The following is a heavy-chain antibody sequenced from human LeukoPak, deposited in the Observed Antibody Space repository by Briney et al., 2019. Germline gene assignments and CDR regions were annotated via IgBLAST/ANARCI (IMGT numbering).Heavy chain of an antibody. CDR2: IKQDGSEK. CDR3: PRDYYYDSSGIPHY. Sequence: GGSLRLSCAASGFTFSSYWMSWVRQAPGKGLEWVANIKQDGSEKYYVDSVKGRFTISRDNAKHSLYLQMNSLRAEDTAVYYCPRDYYYDSSGIPHYWGQGTLVTVSS. V-gene: IGHV3-7*01. D-gene: IGHD3-22*01. CDR1: GFTFSSYW. J-gene: IGHJ4*02.